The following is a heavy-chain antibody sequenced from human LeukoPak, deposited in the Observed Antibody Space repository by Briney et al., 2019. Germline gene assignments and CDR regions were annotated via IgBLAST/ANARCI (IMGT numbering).Heavy chain of an antibody. CDR1: GFTFTSYG. CDR3: ARGAVGPDY. CDR2: IGNSGVAT. J-gene: IGHJ4*02. V-gene: IGHV3-23*01. D-gene: IGHD1-26*01. Sequence: GGSLRLSCAASGFTFTSYGMTWVRQAPGKGLEWVSGIGNSGVATYYTDSVKGRFTISRDNSKNTLFLQMNNLRAEDTAVYYCARGAVGPDYWGQGTLVTVSS.